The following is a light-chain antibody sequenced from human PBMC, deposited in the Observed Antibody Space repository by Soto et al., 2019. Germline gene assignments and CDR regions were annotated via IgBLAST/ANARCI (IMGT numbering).Light chain of an antibody. V-gene: IGKV3-20*01. CDR1: QSVSRNY. J-gene: IGKJ1*01. CDR3: QQYGSSPWT. CDR2: DAS. Sequence: IALRQIPGTLSLSPGERATLSCRASQSVSRNYLAWYQQKPGQAPRLPIYDASSWPTGIPDRFSGSGSATDFTLTIRRLAPEDFPAYYCQQYGSSPWTVGLGTKVDIK.